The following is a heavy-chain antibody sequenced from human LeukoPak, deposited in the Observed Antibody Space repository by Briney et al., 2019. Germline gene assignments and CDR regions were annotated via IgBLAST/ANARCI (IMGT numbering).Heavy chain of an antibody. J-gene: IGHJ6*03. CDR3: ARGSGYCTNGVCYTGLYYMDV. D-gene: IGHD2-8*01. CDR1: GFTFSDYY. Sequence: GGSLRLSCAASGFTFSDYYMSWIRQAPGKGLEWVSYISSSGSTIYYADSVKGRFTISRDNAKNSLYLQMNSLRAEDTAVYYCARGSGYCTNGVCYTGLYYMDVWGKGTTVTVSS. V-gene: IGHV3-11*04. CDR2: ISSSGSTI.